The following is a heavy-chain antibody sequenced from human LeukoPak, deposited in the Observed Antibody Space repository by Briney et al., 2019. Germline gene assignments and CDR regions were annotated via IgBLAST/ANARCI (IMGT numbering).Heavy chain of an antibody. D-gene: IGHD5-18*01. J-gene: IGHJ4*02. CDR2: ISSSSSTK. CDR1: AFTFSNYG. V-gene: IGHV3-48*01. Sequence: GGSLRLSCAASAFTFSNYGMNWVRQAPGKGLEWVSYISSSSSTKSYADSVKGRFTISRDNAKNSLYLQMNSLRAEDTAVYYCARGRKYTSGYRVTELGSGYSDYWGQGTLVTVSS. CDR3: ARGRKYTSGYRVTELGSGYSDY.